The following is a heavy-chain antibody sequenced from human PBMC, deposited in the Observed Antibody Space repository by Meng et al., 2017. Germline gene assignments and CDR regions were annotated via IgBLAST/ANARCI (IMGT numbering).Heavy chain of an antibody. CDR3: AREGFSHAFAI. D-gene: IGHD3-10*01. CDR1: GGSFSGYY. Sequence: SETLSLTCAVYGGSFSGYYWSWIRQPPGKGLEWIGEINHSGSTNYNPSLKSRVTISVDTSKNQFSLKLSSVTAADTAVYYCAREGFSHAFAIWGQGTMVTVSS. J-gene: IGHJ3*02. V-gene: IGHV4-34*01. CDR2: INHSGST.